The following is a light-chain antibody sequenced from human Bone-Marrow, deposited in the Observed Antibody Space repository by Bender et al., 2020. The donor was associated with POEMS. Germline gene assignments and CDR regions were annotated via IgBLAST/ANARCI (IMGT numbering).Light chain of an antibody. J-gene: IGLJ1*01. CDR3: CSYTSGATYV. CDR1: DSNFGGNN. V-gene: IGLV1-44*01. Sequence: QSVLTQPPSASGTPGQSVIISCSGTDSNFGGNNVNWYQHLPGTAPRLVVYSNYQRPSGVPARFSGSKSGNTASLTISGLQAEDEADYYCCSYTSGATYVFGSGTKVTVL. CDR2: SNY.